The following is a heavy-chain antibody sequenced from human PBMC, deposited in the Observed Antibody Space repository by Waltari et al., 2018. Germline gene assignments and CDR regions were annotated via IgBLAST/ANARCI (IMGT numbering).Heavy chain of an antibody. Sequence: QVQLQQWGAGLLKPSETLSLTCAVYGGSFSGYYWSWIRQPPGKGLEWIGEINHSGSTNYNPSLKSRVTISVDTSKNQFSLKLSSVTAADTAVYYCAIPGGYSGYDSFDYWGQGTLVIVSS. D-gene: IGHD5-12*01. J-gene: IGHJ4*02. V-gene: IGHV4-34*01. CDR1: GGSFSGYY. CDR2: INHSGST. CDR3: AIPGGYSGYDSFDY.